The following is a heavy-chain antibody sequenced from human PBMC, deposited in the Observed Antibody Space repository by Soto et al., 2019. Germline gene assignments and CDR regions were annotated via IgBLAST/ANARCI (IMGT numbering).Heavy chain of an antibody. V-gene: IGHV3-48*01. J-gene: IGHJ4*02. D-gene: IGHD4-4*01. CDR2: ISSSSSTI. Sequence: EVQLVESGGGLVQPGGSLRLSCAASGFTFSSYSMNWVRQAPGKGLEWVSYISSSSSTIYYADSVKGRFTISRDNAMNSLYLQMNSLKAEDTAVYYCTRDYSMDPRRGQGTLVTVSS. CDR3: TRDYSMDPR. CDR1: GFTFSSYS.